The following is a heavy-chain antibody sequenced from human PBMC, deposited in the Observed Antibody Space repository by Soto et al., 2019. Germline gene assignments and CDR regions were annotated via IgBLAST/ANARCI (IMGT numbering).Heavy chain of an antibody. CDR1: GYTFSNYG. Sequence: QVQLVQSGAEVKKPGASVKVSCKASGYTFSNYGISWVRQAPGQGLQWMGWISAYNGNTKYAQKLQGRDTMTPDRSTNKAYMELRSMRSDDTAVYYGASDSPPVDYWGQGTLVTVSS. CDR3: ASDSPPVDY. J-gene: IGHJ4*02. CDR2: ISAYNGNT. V-gene: IGHV1-18*01.